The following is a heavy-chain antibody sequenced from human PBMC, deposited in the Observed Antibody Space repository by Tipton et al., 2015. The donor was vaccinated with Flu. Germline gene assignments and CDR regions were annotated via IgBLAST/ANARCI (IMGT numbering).Heavy chain of an antibody. V-gene: IGHV3-33*01. D-gene: IGHD2/OR15-2a*01. CDR3: ARDKNEFYAFEN. J-gene: IGHJ4*02. CDR1: GFIFSTYG. CDR2: IWYDGSNK. Sequence: SLRLSCAASGFIFSTYGMHWVRQAPGKGLEWVAVIWYDGSNKYYADSVKGRFTISRDNSKNMVHLQMNSLRAEDTAVYYCARDKNEFYAFENWAQGTLVTVSS.